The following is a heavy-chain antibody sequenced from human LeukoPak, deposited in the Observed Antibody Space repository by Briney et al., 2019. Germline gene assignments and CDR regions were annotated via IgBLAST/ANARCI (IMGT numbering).Heavy chain of an antibody. J-gene: IGHJ4*02. CDR2: ISSSGSTI. CDR1: GFTFSSYE. V-gene: IGHV3-48*03. D-gene: IGHD2-2*01. Sequence: GGSLRLSCAASGFTFSSYEMNWVRQAPGKGLEWVSYISSSGSTIYYADSVKGRFTISRDNAKNSLYLQMNSLRAEGTAVYYCARITLEPGYCSSTSCYPTPYFDYWGQGTLVTVSS. CDR3: ARITLEPGYCSSTSCYPTPYFDY.